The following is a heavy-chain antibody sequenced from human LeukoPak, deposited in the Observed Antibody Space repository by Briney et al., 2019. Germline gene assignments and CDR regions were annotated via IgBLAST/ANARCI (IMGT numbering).Heavy chain of an antibody. V-gene: IGHV4-39*07. CDR2: IYYSGST. D-gene: IGHD3-22*01. J-gene: IGHJ4*02. CDR3: ARGGYYDSSGYYAHFDY. Sequence: SETLSLTCTVSGGSISSSSYYWGWIRQPPGKGLEWIGSIYYSGSTNYNPSLKSRVTISVDTSKNQFSLKLSSVTAADTAVYYCARGGYYDSSGYYAHFDYWGQGTLVTVSS. CDR1: GGSISSSSYY.